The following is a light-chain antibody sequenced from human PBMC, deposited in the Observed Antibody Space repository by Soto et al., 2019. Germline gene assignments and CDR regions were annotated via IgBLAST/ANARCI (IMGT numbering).Light chain of an antibody. V-gene: IGKV3-20*01. CDR3: QQYGNSPRT. CDR1: QSVSSGY. Sequence: VLTQSPATLSLSPGERATLLCRASQSVSSGYLAWFQQKPGQAPRLLIWGVSNRATGIPDRFSGSGSGTDFTLTISRLEPEDFAVYYCQQYGNSPRTFGQGTKVDIK. CDR2: GVS. J-gene: IGKJ1*01.